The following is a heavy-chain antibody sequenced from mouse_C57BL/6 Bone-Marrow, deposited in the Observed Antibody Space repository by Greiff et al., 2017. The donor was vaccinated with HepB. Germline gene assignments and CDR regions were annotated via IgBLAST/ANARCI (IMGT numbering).Heavy chain of an antibody. CDR3: ARLYSNFFFDY. V-gene: IGHV3-8*01. Sequence: VQLKESGPGLAKPSQTLSLTCSVTGYSITSDYWNWIRKFPGNKLEYMGYISSSGSTYYNPTLKSRISIIRDTSTTQYYLQLNSVTTEDTATYYCARLYSNFFFDYWGQGTTLTVSS. D-gene: IGHD2-5*01. CDR1: GYSITSDY. J-gene: IGHJ2*01. CDR2: ISSSGST.